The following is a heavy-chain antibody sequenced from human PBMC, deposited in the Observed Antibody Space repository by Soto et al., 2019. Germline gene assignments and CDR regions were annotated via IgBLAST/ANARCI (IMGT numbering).Heavy chain of an antibody. CDR1: GGSISSYY. V-gene: IGHV4-59*01. CDR3: ARGPGYCTNGVCPLNFDY. J-gene: IGHJ4*02. Sequence: SETLSLTCTVSGGSISSYYWSWIRQPPGKGLEWIGYIYYSGSTNYNPSLKSRVTISVDTSKNQFSLKLSSVTAADTAVYYCARGPGYCTNGVCPLNFDYWGQGTLVTVSS. D-gene: IGHD2-8*01. CDR2: IYYSGST.